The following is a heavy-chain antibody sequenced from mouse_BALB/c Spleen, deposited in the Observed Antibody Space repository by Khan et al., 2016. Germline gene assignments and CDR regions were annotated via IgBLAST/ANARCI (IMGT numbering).Heavy chain of an antibody. Sequence: QVQLKESGPGLVAPSQSLSITCTVSGFSIIAYGVNWVRQPPGKGLEWLGMIWGGGSTDYNSALKSRLNITKDNSKSRVFLKMNSLQTDDTAKYYCARDGWGYYAMDYWGQGTSVTVSS. CDR2: IWGGGST. CDR3: ARDGWGYYAMDY. V-gene: IGHV2-6-7*01. J-gene: IGHJ4*01. CDR1: GFSIIAYG. D-gene: IGHD2-2*01.